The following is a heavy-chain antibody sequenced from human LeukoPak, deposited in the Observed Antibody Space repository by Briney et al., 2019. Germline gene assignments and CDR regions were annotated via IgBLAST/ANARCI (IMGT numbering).Heavy chain of an antibody. V-gene: IGHV3-23*01. D-gene: IGHD6-6*01. CDR3: PREATRDGTDCLYAQY. CDR1: GLTFSTYA. Sequence: PGGSLRLSCAASGLTFSTYAMSWVRQAPGKGLEWVSAINGDATHYADSVRGRFTISRDNSKSTLPLQMNGLSADDTPLYYCPREATRDGTDCLYAQYWRQGTLLTVPS. CDR2: INGDAT. J-gene: IGHJ4*02.